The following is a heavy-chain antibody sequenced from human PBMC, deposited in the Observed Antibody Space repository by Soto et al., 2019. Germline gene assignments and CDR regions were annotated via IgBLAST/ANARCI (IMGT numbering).Heavy chain of an antibody. CDR2: INQDGSEK. Sequence: EVQLVESGGGLVQPGGSLRLSCAASGFTLSNYWMAWVRQAPGKGLEWVANINQDGSEKHYVDSAKGRFTISKDNARSSLYLQLNSLSAEDTAVFYCARTHISETVGYRHFDLWGRGTLVAVSS. D-gene: IGHD3-16*02. CDR1: GFTLSNYW. CDR3: ARTHISETVGYRHFDL. J-gene: IGHJ2*01. V-gene: IGHV3-7*05.